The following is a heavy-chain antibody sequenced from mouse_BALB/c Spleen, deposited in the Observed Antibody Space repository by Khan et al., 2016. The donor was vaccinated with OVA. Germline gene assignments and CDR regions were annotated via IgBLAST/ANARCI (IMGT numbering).Heavy chain of an antibody. V-gene: IGHV1-9*01. CDR3: VRGNYYGSSSWFGY. D-gene: IGHD1-1*01. CDR2: ILPGSGRN. J-gene: IGHJ3*01. CDR1: GYTFSSYW. Sequence: VQLQESGAELMKPGASVKISCKATGYTFSSYWIEWVKQRPGHGLEWIGEILPGSGRNNYNEKFKGKATFTADTSSNTAYMQLSNLTSDDSAVYYCVRGNYYGSSSWFGYWGQGTLVTVSA.